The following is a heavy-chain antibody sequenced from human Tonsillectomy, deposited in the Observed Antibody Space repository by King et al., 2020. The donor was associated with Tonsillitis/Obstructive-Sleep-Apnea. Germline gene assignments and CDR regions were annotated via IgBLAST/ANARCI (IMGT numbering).Heavy chain of an antibody. J-gene: IGHJ5*02. V-gene: IGHV3-30*01. CDR2: ISYDGSNK. CDR1: GFTFSSYA. CDR3: ARAMASGSGSYPAPFDP. D-gene: IGHD3-10*01. Sequence: VQLVESGGGVVQPGRSLRLSCAASGFTFSSYAMHWVRQAPGKGLEWVAVISYDGSNKYYADSVKGRFTISRDNSKNTLYLQMNSLRAEDTAVYYCARAMASGSGSYPAPFDPWGQGTLVTVSS.